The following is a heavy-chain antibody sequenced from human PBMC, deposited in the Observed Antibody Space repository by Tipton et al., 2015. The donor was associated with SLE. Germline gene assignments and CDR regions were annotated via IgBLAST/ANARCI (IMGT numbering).Heavy chain of an antibody. Sequence: TLSLTCAVYGGSFSDSFWNWIRQSPGKGLEWIGDASYSGRPNFNPSLKSRVTVSVDTSKNQISLRLSSVTAADSAVYYCARADGSYFYYFMDVWGKGTTVTVSS. CDR1: GGSFSDSF. V-gene: IGHV4-34*01. CDR2: ASYSGRP. CDR3: ARADGSYFYYFMDV. D-gene: IGHD3-10*01. J-gene: IGHJ6*03.